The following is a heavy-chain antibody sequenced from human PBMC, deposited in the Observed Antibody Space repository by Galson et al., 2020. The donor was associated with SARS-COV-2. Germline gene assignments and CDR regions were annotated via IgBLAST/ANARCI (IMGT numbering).Heavy chain of an antibody. CDR1: GGSISSSSYY. CDR3: AGTSLRYFDWLFKTVDTAMVFDY. CDR2: IYYSGST. D-gene: IGHD3-9*01. V-gene: IGHV4-39*01. Sequence: SETLSLTCTVSGGSISSSSYYWGWIRQPPGKGLEWIGSIYYSGSTYYNPSLKSRVTISVDTSKNQFSLKLSSVTAADTAVYYCAGTSLRYFDWLFKTVDTAMVFDYWGQGTLVTVSS. J-gene: IGHJ4*02.